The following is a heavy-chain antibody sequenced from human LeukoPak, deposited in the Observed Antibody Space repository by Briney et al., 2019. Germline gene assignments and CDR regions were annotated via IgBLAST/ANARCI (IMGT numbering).Heavy chain of an antibody. Sequence: PGGSLRLSCAASGFTFDDYGMSWVRQAPGKGLEWVSGINRNGGGTLYADSVKGRFTISRDNAKNSLYLQMNSLRAEDTALYHCARVGSSSSFLYYFDYWGQGTLVTVSS. D-gene: IGHD6-6*01. CDR1: GFTFDDYG. V-gene: IGHV3-20*01. CDR2: INRNGGGT. CDR3: ARVGSSSSFLYYFDY. J-gene: IGHJ4*02.